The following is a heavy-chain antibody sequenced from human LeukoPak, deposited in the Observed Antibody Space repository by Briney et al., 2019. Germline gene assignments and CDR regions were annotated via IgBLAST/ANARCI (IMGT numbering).Heavy chain of an antibody. J-gene: IGHJ4*02. CDR1: GYTFTSYG. CDR2: IITYNGNT. Sequence: ASVKVSCKASGYTFTSYGISWVRQAPGQGLEWMGYIITYNGNTNYAQKPQGRVTMTTDTSTNTAYMELRSLRSDDTAVYYCARFEGYSSSSWYAFDYWGQGTLVTVSS. D-gene: IGHD6-13*01. CDR3: ARFEGYSSSSWYAFDY. V-gene: IGHV1-18*01.